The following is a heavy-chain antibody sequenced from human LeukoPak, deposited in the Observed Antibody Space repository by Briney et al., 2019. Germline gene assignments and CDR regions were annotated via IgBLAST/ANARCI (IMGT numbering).Heavy chain of an antibody. D-gene: IGHD3-10*01. V-gene: IGHV4-59*08. CDR3: ARQGVRGVPDY. CDR2: IYYGGST. Sequence: TSETLSLTCTASGGSISSYYLSWIRQPPGKGLEWVGYIYYGGSTNYNPAPKSRVTISVDTSQNQCSLKVSSVTAGDTAVYYCARQGVRGVPDYWGQGTLVTVSS. J-gene: IGHJ4*02. CDR1: GGSISSYY.